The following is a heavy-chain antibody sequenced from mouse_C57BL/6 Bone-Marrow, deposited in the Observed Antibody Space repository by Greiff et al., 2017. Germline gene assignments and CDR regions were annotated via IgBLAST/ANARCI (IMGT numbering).Heavy chain of an antibody. J-gene: IGHJ1*03. CDR3: ARGDWDFDV. CDR1: YFAFTASA. CDR2: FTMYSDAT. V-gene: IGHV1-49*01. Sequence: LQQSGAELVRPGSSVKLSCKDSYFAFTASAIHWVKQRPGHGLEWIGSFTMYSDATEYSENFKGKATLTADTSSSTAYMELSSLTSEDSAVYYCARGDWDFDVWGTGTAVTVSA.